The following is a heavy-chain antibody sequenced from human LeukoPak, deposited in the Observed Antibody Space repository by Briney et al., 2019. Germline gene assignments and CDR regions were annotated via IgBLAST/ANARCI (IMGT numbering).Heavy chain of an antibody. D-gene: IGHD6-13*01. V-gene: IGHV4-39*01. J-gene: IGHJ4*02. CDR1: GGSIRSSSYY. CDR3: ARVAYSSSWWDFDS. CDR2: ISYSGNT. Sequence: KPSETLSLTCTASGGSIRSSSYYWGWIRQPPGKGLEWIGSISYSGNTYYSPSLKSRVTISVDTFMNQFSLKLNSVTAADTAIYYCARVAYSSSWWDFDSWGQGTLVTVSS.